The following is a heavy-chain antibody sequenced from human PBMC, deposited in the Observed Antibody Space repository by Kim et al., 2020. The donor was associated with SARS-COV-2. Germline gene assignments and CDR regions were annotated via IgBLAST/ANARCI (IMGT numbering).Heavy chain of an antibody. CDR1: GFTFSSYS. D-gene: IGHD2-21*01. V-gene: IGHV3-21*01. CDR2: ISSSSSYI. Sequence: GESLRLSCAASGFTFSSYSMNWVRQAPGKGLEWVSSISSSSSYIYYADSVKGRFTISRDNAKNSLYLQMNSLRAEDTAVYYCARDPYGGDLFYYYYGMDVWGQGTTVTVSS. CDR3: ARDPYGGDLFYYYYGMDV. J-gene: IGHJ6*02.